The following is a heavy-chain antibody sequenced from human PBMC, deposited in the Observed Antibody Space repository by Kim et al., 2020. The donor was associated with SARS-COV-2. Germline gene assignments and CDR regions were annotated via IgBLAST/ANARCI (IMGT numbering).Heavy chain of an antibody. CDR3: AHRATVTTGVNWFAP. CDR1: GFSLGTSGVG. J-gene: IGHJ5*02. CDR2: IYWDDDK. Sequence: SGPTLVNPTQTLTLTCTFSGFSLGTSGVGVAWIRQPPGKALEWLGIIYWDDDKRFSPSLKSRLTITKDTSKNQVVLVMTNMDPVDTATYYCAHRATVTTGVNWFAPWGEGTLVTDSS. V-gene: IGHV2-5*02. D-gene: IGHD4-17*01.